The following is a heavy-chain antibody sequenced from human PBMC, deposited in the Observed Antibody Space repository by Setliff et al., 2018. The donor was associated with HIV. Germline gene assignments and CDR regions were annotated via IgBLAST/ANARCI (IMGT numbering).Heavy chain of an antibody. J-gene: IGHJ5*01. CDR2: ISSRGST. D-gene: IGHD3-22*01. CDR1: GVSISSGGYY. CDR3: ATGWLDSSGQKNFGS. V-gene: IGHV4-31*03. Sequence: SETLSLTCTVSGVSISSGGYYWNWIRQHPGKGLEWIGYISSRGSTYYNPSLKSRITMSVDTSQNQVSLKLSSVTAADTAVYFCATGWLDSSGQKNFGSWGQGTLVTVSS.